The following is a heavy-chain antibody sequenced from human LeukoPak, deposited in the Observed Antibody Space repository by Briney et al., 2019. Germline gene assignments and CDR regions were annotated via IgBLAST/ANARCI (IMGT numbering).Heavy chain of an antibody. V-gene: IGHV1-8*03. CDR3: ARNRPAYGGVDY. J-gene: IGHJ4*02. D-gene: IGHD4-23*01. Sequence: ASVKVSCKASGYTFTSYDINWVRQATGRGLEWMGWMNPNSGNTGYAQKFQGRVTITRDTSTSTVYMELSSLRSEDTAVYYCARNRPAYGGVDYWGQGTLVTVSS. CDR1: GYTFTSYD. CDR2: MNPNSGNT.